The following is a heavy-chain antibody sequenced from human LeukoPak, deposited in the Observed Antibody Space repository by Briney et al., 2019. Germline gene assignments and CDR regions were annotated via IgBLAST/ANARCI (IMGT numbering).Heavy chain of an antibody. Sequence: GGSLRLSCAADGFTFSRNGMHSVRQAPGKGLEWVAGILYDGGNKYYADSVKGRFPISRDNSKNTVYLEMNSLRAEDTAVYYFAKAMSGWFPFHSWGQGRLASVSS. V-gene: IGHV3-30*18. CDR2: ILYDGGNK. CDR1: GFTFSRNG. D-gene: IGHD6-19*01. J-gene: IGHJ4*02. CDR3: AKAMSGWFPFHS.